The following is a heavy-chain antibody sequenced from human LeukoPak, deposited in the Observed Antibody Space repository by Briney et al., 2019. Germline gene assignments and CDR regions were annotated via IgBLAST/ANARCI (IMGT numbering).Heavy chain of an antibody. CDR1: GYTFTGYY. V-gene: IGHV1-2*02. D-gene: IGHD3-3*01. CDR2: INPNSGGT. J-gene: IGHJ4*02. CDR3: ARGDVLRFLEWFPPAYYFDY. Sequence: ASVKVSCKASGYTFTGYYMHWVRQAPGQGLEWMGWINPNSGGTNYAQKFQGRVTMTRDTSISTAYMELSRLRSDDTAVYYCARGDVLRFLEWFPPAYYFDYWGQGTLVTVSS.